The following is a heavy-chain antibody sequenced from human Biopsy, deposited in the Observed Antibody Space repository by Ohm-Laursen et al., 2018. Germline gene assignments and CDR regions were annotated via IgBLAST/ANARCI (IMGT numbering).Heavy chain of an antibody. CDR1: GESFNGYY. V-gene: IGHV4-34*01. CDR3: VRGVDYYDPYHYYALDV. Sequence: SDTLSLTCAVYGESFNGYYWSWIRQTPGKGLEWIGEINHSGRTNYNPSLKSRVTISVGTSKNQLSLKVRSVTAADTAVYYCVRGVDYYDPYHYYALDVWGQGTTVTVSS. D-gene: IGHD3-22*01. J-gene: IGHJ6*02. CDR2: INHSGRT.